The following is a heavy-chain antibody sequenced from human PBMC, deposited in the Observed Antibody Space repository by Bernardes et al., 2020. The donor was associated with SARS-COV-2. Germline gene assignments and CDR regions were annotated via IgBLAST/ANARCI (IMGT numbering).Heavy chain of an antibody. Sequence: GGSLRLSCAASGFTFSSYWMSWVRQAPGKGLEWVANIKQDGSEKYYVDSVKGRFTISRDNAKNSLYLQMNSLRAEDTAVYYCAREYYDFWSGPHMDVWGKGTTVTVSS. CDR1: GFTFSSYW. CDR2: IKQDGSEK. CDR3: AREYYDFWSGPHMDV. V-gene: IGHV3-7*05. D-gene: IGHD3-3*01. J-gene: IGHJ6*03.